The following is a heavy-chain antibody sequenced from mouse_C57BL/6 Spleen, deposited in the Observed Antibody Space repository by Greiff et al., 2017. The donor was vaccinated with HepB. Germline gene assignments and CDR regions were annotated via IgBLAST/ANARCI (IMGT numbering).Heavy chain of an antibody. Sequence: VQLKESGAELVRPGASVKLSCTASGFNIKDYSMHWVKQRPEQGLEWIGRIDPGDGDTEYAPKFQGKATMTADTSSNTAYLQLSSLTSEDAAVYYVTAYYDYDVTFAYWGQGTLVTVSA. CDR1: GFNIKDYS. J-gene: IGHJ3*01. CDR3: TAYYDYDVTFAY. CDR2: IDPGDGDT. D-gene: IGHD2-4*01. V-gene: IGHV14-1*01.